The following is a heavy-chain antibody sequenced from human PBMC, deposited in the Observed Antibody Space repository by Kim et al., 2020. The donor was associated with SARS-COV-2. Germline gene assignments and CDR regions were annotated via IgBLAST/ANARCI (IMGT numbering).Heavy chain of an antibody. Sequence: DSVKGRFTISRDNSKNTLYLQMNSLRAEDTAVYYCAKAHLAASPVYADYWGQGTLVTVSS. CDR3: AKAHLAASPVYADY. V-gene: IGHV3-23*01. J-gene: IGHJ4*02. D-gene: IGHD2-8*01.